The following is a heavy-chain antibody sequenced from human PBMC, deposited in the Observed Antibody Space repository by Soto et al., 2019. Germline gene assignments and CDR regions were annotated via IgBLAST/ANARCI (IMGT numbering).Heavy chain of an antibody. CDR2: ISAYNGNT. Sequence: ASVKVSCKASGYTFTSYGISWVRQAPGQGLEWKGWISAYNGNTNYAQKLQGRVTMTTDTSTSTAYMELRSLRSDDTAVYYCARMTYNYYDSSGYEVGDYWGQGTLVTVSS. D-gene: IGHD3-22*01. CDR1: GYTFTSYG. CDR3: ARMTYNYYDSSGYEVGDY. V-gene: IGHV1-18*01. J-gene: IGHJ4*02.